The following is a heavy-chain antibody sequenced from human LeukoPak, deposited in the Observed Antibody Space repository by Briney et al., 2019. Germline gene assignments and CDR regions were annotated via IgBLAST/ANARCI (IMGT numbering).Heavy chain of an antibody. CDR2: IYSGTI. J-gene: IGHJ4*02. CDR3: ARDSYGDANFDS. V-gene: IGHV3-53*01. CDR1: GFTVSSNS. Sequence: GGSLRLSCTVSGFTVSSNSMSWVRQAPGKGLEWVSFIYSGTIHYSDSVKGRFTISRDISKNAVYLQMNSLRAEDTAVYYCARDSYGDANFDSWGQGTLVTVSS. D-gene: IGHD4-17*01.